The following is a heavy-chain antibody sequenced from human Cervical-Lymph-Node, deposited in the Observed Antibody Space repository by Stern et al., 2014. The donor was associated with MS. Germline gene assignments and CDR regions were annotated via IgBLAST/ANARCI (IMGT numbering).Heavy chain of an antibody. CDR3: AHTRDLWSGYYDLNYYYGMDV. V-gene: IGHV2-5*02. CDR1: GFSLSTSGVG. CDR2: IYWADDK. J-gene: IGHJ6*02. Sequence: ESGPTLVKPTQTLTLTCTFSGFSLSTSGVGVGWIRQPPGKALEWLALIYWADDKRYSPSLKSRLTITKDTSKNQVVLTMTNMDPVDTATYYCAHTRDLWSGYYDLNYYYGMDVWGQGTTVTVSS. D-gene: IGHD3-3*01.